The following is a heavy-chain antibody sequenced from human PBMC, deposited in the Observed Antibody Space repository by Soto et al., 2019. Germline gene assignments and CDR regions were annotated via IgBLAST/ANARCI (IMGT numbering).Heavy chain of an antibody. V-gene: IGHV1-46*01. J-gene: IGHJ6*02. CDR1: GYNFTSHY. D-gene: IGHD3-22*01. CDR2: IHPRGGTT. Sequence: QVQLVQSGAEVKKPGASVKVSCKASGYNFTSHYMHWVRQAPGQGLESMGIIHPRGGTTIYAQKFQGRVTMTRDTSTHTFYMELSSLRSEDTAMYYCARVGYSSTGTTFHYHGLDVWGQGTTVTVSS. CDR3: ARVGYSSTGTTFHYHGLDV.